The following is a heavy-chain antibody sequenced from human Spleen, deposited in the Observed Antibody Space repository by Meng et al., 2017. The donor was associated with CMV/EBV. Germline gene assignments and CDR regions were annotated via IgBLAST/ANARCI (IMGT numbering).Heavy chain of an antibody. Sequence: GESLKISCRASGFTFTSYGMHWVRQAPGKGLEWVAVIWYDGNDKYYADSVKGRFIISRDTSKNTLHLQMNSLRVDDTALYYCAKFGGYSAPYYFDYWGQGILVTVSS. D-gene: IGHD5-18*01. J-gene: IGHJ4*02. CDR2: IWYDGNDK. CDR3: AKFGGYSAPYYFDY. CDR1: GFTFTSYG. V-gene: IGHV3-33*06.